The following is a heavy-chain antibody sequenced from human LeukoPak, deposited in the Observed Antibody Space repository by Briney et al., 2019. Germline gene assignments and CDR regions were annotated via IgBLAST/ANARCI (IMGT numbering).Heavy chain of an antibody. CDR1: GGSISSYH. J-gene: IGHJ3*02. Sequence: SETLSLTCTVSGGSISSYHWSWIRQPPGKGLESIGYIYSSGSTHYNPSLKSRVTISVDTSKNQFPLKLSSVTAADTAVYYCARARNYYDSSGFYYEGDAFDIWGQGTMVTVSS. CDR3: ARARNYYDSSGFYYEGDAFDI. V-gene: IGHV4-59*01. D-gene: IGHD3-22*01. CDR2: IYSSGST.